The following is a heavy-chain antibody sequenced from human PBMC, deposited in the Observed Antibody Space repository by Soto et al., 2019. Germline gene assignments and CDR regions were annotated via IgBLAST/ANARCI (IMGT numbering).Heavy chain of an antibody. Sequence: GGSLRLSCTTSGFTVSSSHMSWVRQAPGKGLEWVSVIYSGGSTYYADSVKGRFTISRDNSKNTLYLQMNSLRAEDTAVYYCARGYDFWRTYYFDYWGQGTLVTVSS. D-gene: IGHD3-3*01. CDR3: ARGYDFWRTYYFDY. CDR1: GFTVSSSH. J-gene: IGHJ4*02. V-gene: IGHV3-66*01. CDR2: IYSGGST.